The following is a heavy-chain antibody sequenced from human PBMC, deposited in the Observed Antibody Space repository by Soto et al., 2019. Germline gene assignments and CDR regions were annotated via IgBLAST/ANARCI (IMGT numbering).Heavy chain of an antibody. V-gene: IGHV3-23*01. Sequence: EVQLLESGGGLVQPGGSLRLSCAASGYTLSSYAMSWVRQAPGKGLEWVSAISGSGGSTYYADSVKGRFTISRDNSKNTLYLQMNSLRAEDTAVYYCAKATTPSGPGKYFQHWGQGTLVTVSS. D-gene: IGHD2-15*01. CDR1: GYTLSSYA. J-gene: IGHJ1*01. CDR2: ISGSGGST. CDR3: AKATTPSGPGKYFQH.